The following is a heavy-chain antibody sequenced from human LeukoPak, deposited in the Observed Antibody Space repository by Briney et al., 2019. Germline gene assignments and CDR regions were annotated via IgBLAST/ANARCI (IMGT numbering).Heavy chain of an antibody. D-gene: IGHD5-18*01. CDR2: IYYSGST. Sequence: SQTLSLTCTVSGGSISSGGYYWSWIRQHPGKGLEWIGYIYYSGSTYYNPSLKSRVTISVDTSKNQFSLKLSSVTAADTAVYYCARDNSYGYVDYWGQGTLVTVSS. J-gene: IGHJ4*02. CDR1: GGSISSGGYY. V-gene: IGHV4-31*03. CDR3: ARDNSYGYVDY.